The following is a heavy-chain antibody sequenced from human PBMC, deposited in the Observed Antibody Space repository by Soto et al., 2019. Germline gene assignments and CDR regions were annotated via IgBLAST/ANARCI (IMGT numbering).Heavy chain of an antibody. CDR1: GFGFSYDA. CDR3: AKGVAAGGRGDGLHI. D-gene: IGHD6-13*01. V-gene: IGHV3-30*18. CDR2: ISYDGSNK. Sequence: GGSLRLSFAASGFGFSYDAMNWVRQAPGKGLEWLSVISYDGSNKFYGDALKGRFTISRDNPKNTLYLQMSDLRADDTAVYYCAKGVAAGGRGDGLHIWGQGTLVTVSS. J-gene: IGHJ3*02.